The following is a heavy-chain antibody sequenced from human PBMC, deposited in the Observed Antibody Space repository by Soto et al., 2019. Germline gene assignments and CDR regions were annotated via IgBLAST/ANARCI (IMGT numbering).Heavy chain of an antibody. J-gene: IGHJ6*02. CDR2: INHSGST. CDR3: ARGAVLRFLEWSTLSYYYGMDV. CDR1: VGSFSGYY. D-gene: IGHD3-3*01. V-gene: IGHV4-34*01. Sequence: PSETLSLTCAVYVGSFSGYYWSWIRQPPGKGLEWIGEINHSGSTNYNPSLKSRVTISVDTSKNQFSLKLSSVTAADTAVYYCARGAVLRFLEWSTLSYYYGMDVWGQGTTVTVSS.